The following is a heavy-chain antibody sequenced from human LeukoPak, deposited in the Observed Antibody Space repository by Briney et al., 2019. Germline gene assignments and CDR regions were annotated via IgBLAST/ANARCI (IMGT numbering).Heavy chain of an antibody. CDR2: ISYDGSNK. CDR1: GFTFSSYT. V-gene: IGHV3-30*04. Sequence: GGSLRLSCAASGFTFSSYTMHWVRQAPGKGLEWVAVISYDGSNKYYADSVQGRFTISRDNAKNTLLLQMNSLRAEDTAVYYCVRDGVGAPPFDYWGQGVLVTVSS. CDR3: VRDGVGAPPFDY. D-gene: IGHD1-26*01. J-gene: IGHJ4*02.